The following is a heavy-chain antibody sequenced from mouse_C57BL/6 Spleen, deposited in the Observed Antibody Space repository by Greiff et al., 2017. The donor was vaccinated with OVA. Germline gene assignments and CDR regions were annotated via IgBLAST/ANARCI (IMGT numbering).Heavy chain of an antibody. Sequence: QVQLKQSGPELVKPGASVKISCKASGYAFTSYWMHWVKQRPGQGLEWIGEIDPSDSYTNYNQKFKGKSTLTVDKSSSTAYMQLSSLTSEDSAVYYCARQLGYYFDYWGQGTTLTVSS. CDR1: GYAFTSYW. CDR3: ARQLGYYFDY. J-gene: IGHJ2*01. V-gene: IGHV1-69*01. CDR2: IDPSDSYT. D-gene: IGHD4-1*02.